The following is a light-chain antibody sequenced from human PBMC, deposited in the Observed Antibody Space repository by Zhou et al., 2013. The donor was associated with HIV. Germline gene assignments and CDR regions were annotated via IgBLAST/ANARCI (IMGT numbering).Light chain of an antibody. Sequence: DIQMTQSPSTLSASVGDRVTITCRASQRISGWLAWYQHKPGKAPKLLISKASNLQSGVPSRFSGSGSGTEFTLTISSLQPDDFATYYCQQYNSFGAFGQGTKVEIK. V-gene: IGKV1-5*03. CDR1: QRISGW. J-gene: IGKJ1*01. CDR3: QQYNSFGA. CDR2: KAS.